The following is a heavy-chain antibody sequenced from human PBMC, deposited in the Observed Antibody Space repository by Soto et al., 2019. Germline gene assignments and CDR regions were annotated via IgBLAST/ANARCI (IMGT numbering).Heavy chain of an antibody. V-gene: IGHV3-30*18. CDR1: GFTFRSYG. J-gene: IGHJ6*02. CDR2: ISYDGSNK. Sequence: GGSLRLSCAASGFTFRSYGMHWVRQAPGTGLAWVAVISYDGSNKYYADSVQGRFTISRDHSKNTLYLQMNSLIAEDTAVYYCAKGYSSGWYYPPGGCLDVWGQGTMVTVSS. D-gene: IGHD6-13*01. CDR3: AKGYSSGWYYPPGGCLDV.